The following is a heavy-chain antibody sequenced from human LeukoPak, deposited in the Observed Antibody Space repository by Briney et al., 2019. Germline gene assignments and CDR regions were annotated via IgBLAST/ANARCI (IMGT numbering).Heavy chain of an antibody. CDR2: ISSSGSTV. J-gene: IGHJ4*02. CDR3: ASSGLVRGVISGFDY. D-gene: IGHD3-10*01. CDR1: GFTFSSYE. V-gene: IGHV3-48*03. Sequence: TGGSLRLSCAASGFTFSSYEMNWVRQAPGKGLEWVSYISSSGSTVYYADSVKGRFTISRDNAKNSLYLQMNSLRAEDTAVYYCASSGLVRGVISGFDYWGQGTLVTVSS.